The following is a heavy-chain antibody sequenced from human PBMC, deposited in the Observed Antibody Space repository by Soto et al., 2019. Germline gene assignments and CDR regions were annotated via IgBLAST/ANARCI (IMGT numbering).Heavy chain of an antibody. D-gene: IGHD4-17*01. CDR2: IKSKTDGGTT. CDR1: GFTFSNAW. V-gene: IGHV3-15*01. CDR3: TTLDYGDYVDY. J-gene: IGHJ4*02. Sequence: GGSLRLSCAASGFTFSNAWMSWVRQAPGKGLEWVGRIKSKTDGGTTDYAAPVKGRFTISRDDSKNTLYLQMNSLKTEDTAVNYCTTLDYGDYVDYWGQGTLVTVSS.